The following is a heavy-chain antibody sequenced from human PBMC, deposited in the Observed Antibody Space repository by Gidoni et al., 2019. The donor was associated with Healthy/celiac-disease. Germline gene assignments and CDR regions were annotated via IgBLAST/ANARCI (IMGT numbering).Heavy chain of an antibody. D-gene: IGHD2-2*01. CDR3: ARDQAYCSSTSCLGPYAFDI. CDR2: ISPIFGTA. Sequence: QVQLVQSGAEVKKPGSSVKVSCKASGGTFSSYAISWVRQAPGQGLEWMGGISPIFGTANYAQKFQGRVTITADKSTSTAYMELSSLRSEDTAVYYCARDQAYCSSTSCLGPYAFDIWGQGTMVTVSS. V-gene: IGHV1-69*06. J-gene: IGHJ3*02. CDR1: GGTFSSYA.